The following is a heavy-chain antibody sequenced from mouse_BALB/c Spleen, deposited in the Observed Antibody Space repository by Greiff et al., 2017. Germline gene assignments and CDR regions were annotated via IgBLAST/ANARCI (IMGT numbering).Heavy chain of an antibody. Sequence: VQLQESGPGLVQPSQSLSITCTVSGFSLTSYGVHWVRQSPGKGLEWLGVIWSGGSTDYNAAFISRLSISKDNSKSQVFFKMNSLQADDTAIYYCASITPYYAMDYWGQGTSVTVSS. V-gene: IGHV2-4-1*01. D-gene: IGHD1-1*01. CDR2: IWSGGST. CDR3: ASITPYYAMDY. CDR1: GFSLTSYG. J-gene: IGHJ4*01.